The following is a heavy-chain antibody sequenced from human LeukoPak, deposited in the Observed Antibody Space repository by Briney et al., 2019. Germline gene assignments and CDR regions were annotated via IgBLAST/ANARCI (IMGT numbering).Heavy chain of an antibody. J-gene: IGHJ5*02. Sequence: SQTLSLTCTVSGGSISSGDYYWSWIRQPPGKGLEWIAYMYYSGSTYYNPSLKSRVTMSADTSKNQLSLKLSSVTAADTAVYYRARPYYYDSRIDPWGQGILVTVSS. V-gene: IGHV4-30-4*01. CDR1: GGSISSGDYY. CDR3: ARPYYYDSRIDP. CDR2: MYYSGST. D-gene: IGHD3-22*01.